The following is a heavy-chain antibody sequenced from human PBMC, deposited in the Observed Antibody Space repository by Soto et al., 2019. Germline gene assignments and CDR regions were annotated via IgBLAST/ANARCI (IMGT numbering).Heavy chain of an antibody. Sequence: PSETLSLTCTVSGGSISSGGYYWSWIRQHPGKGLEWIGYIYYSGSTYYNPSLKSRVTISVDTSKNQFSLKLSSVTAADTAVYYCARDRSIYYGSGSYVYGMDVWGQGTTVT. CDR1: GGSISSGGYY. D-gene: IGHD3-10*01. CDR3: ARDRSIYYGSGSYVYGMDV. CDR2: IYYSGST. J-gene: IGHJ6*02. V-gene: IGHV4-31*03.